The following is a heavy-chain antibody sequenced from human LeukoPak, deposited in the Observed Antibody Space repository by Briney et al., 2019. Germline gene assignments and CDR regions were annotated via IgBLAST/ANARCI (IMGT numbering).Heavy chain of an antibody. CDR3: ARRLMTTGRDWFDP. V-gene: IGHV4-39*01. Sequence: PSETLSLTCTVSGGSFSSSSYYWGWIRQPPGKGLEWFGNNYSGSTYYNPSLKSRVTISVDTSKNQFSLKLSSVTAADTAVYYCARRLMTTGRDWFDPWGQGTLVTVSS. CDR2: NYSGST. J-gene: IGHJ5*02. CDR1: GGSFSSSSYY. D-gene: IGHD4-11*01.